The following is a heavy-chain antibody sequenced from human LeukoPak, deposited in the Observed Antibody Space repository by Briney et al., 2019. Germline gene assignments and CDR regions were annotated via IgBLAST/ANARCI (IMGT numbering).Heavy chain of an antibody. CDR2: ISGTGGYT. CDR3: AKAPVTTCRGAFCYPFDY. D-gene: IGHD2-15*01. V-gene: IGHV3-23*01. J-gene: IGHJ4*02. Sequence: PGGSLRLSCGASGFTFSSYAMTWVRQAPGKGLEWVSAISGTGGYTYYTDSVKGRFTISRDSSKNTLFLQMNRLRPEDAAVYYCAKAPVTTCRGAFCYPFDYWGLGTLVTVSS. CDR1: GFTFSSYA.